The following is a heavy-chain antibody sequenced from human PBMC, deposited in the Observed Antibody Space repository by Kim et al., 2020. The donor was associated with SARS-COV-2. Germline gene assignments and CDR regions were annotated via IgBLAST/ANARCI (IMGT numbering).Heavy chain of an antibody. D-gene: IGHD6-19*01. Sequence: YANSAKGRFTVSRDNTWNTLDMQMNSLPAEDTALYFCAKDHPSSGWPTFDSWGQGTLFTVSS. V-gene: IGHV3-23*01. CDR3: AKDHPSSGWPTFDS. J-gene: IGHJ4*02.